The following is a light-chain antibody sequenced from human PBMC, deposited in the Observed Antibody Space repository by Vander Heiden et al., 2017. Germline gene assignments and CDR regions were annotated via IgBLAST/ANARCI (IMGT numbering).Light chain of an antibody. Sequence: DIPMTQSPSSLSASVGDRVTITCQASQDISNYLNWYQQKPGKAPKLLIYDASNLETGVPSRFSGSGSGTDFTFTISSMQPEDIATYYCQQYDNRPPTFGGGTKVEIK. V-gene: IGKV1-33*01. J-gene: IGKJ4*01. CDR1: QDISNY. CDR3: QQYDNRPPT. CDR2: DAS.